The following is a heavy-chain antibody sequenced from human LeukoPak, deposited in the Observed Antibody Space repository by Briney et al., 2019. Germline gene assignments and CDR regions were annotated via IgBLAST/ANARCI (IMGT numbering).Heavy chain of an antibody. CDR2: VYYTGST. D-gene: IGHD4-17*01. V-gene: IGHV4-59*08. CDR1: GGSFSTYY. CDR3: ARIDGDPLDS. Sequence: PSETLSLTCSVSGGSFSTYYWTWIRQPPGKGLEYIGYVYYTGSTNYSPSLQSRVAISIDTSKNQFSLKLRSVTAADTAVYFCARIDGDPLDSWGQGTLVAVSS. J-gene: IGHJ4*02.